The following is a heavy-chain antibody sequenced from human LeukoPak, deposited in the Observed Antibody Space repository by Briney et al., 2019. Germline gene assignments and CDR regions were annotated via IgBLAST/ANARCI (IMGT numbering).Heavy chain of an antibody. J-gene: IGHJ6*02. Sequence: GASVKVPCKASGYTFTSYGISWVRQAPGQGLEWMGWISAYNGNTNYAQKLQGRVTMTTDTSTSTAYMELRSLRSDDTAVYYCARDSCSSTSCYLGLYYYYYYGMDVWGQGTTVTVSS. CDR3: ARDSCSSTSCYLGLYYYYYYGMDV. CDR1: GYTFTSYG. V-gene: IGHV1-18*01. D-gene: IGHD2-2*01. CDR2: ISAYNGNT.